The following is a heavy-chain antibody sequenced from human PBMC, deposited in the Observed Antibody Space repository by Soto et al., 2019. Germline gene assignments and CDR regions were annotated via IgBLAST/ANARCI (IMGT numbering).Heavy chain of an antibody. CDR3: ARGREEIYGDSRYYYYYYGMDV. V-gene: IGHV3-11*01. CDR2: ISSSGSTI. J-gene: IGHJ6*02. D-gene: IGHD4-17*01. Sequence: GGSLRLSCAASGFTFSDYYMSWIRQAPGKGLEWVSYISSSGSTIYYADSVKGRFTISRDNAKNSLYLQMNSLRAEDTAVYYCARGREEIYGDSRYYYYYYGMDVWGQGTTVTVSS. CDR1: GFTFSDYY.